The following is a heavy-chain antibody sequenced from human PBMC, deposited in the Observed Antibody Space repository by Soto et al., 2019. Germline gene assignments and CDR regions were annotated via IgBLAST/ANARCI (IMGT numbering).Heavy chain of an antibody. Sequence: LSLTCIVSSDSVTSGDYYWSWIRQPPGKGLEWIGYIYYSGNTNYSPSLKSRVAISLDTSHNQFSLKLSSVTAADTAVYFCARIPVDTYMTYWFDPWGQGTLVTVSS. D-gene: IGHD5-18*01. CDR1: SDSVTSGDYY. CDR2: IYYSGNT. V-gene: IGHV4-61*08. CDR3: ARIPVDTYMTYWFDP. J-gene: IGHJ5*01.